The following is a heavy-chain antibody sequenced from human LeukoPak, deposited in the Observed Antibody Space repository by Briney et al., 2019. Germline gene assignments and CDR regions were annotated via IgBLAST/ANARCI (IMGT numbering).Heavy chain of an antibody. CDR1: GFTFSSYA. Sequence: GGSLRVSCAASGFTFSSYAMHWVRQAPGKGLEDVSAISSNGGSTFYANSVKGRFTISRDNSKNTLNLQMGSLRPEDTAVYYCARGGSGWYEPFDYWGQGTLVIVSS. D-gene: IGHD6-19*01. V-gene: IGHV3-64*01. CDR3: ARGGSGWYEPFDY. J-gene: IGHJ4*02. CDR2: ISSNGGST.